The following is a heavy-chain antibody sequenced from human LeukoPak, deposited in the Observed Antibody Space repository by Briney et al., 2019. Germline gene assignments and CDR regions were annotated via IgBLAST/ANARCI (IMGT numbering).Heavy chain of an antibody. CDR1: GGSISSSSYY. J-gene: IGHJ4*02. CDR3: ARTRYYYNSRSYGAPYYFDY. D-gene: IGHD3-10*01. V-gene: IGHV4-39*01. CDR2: IYYSGST. Sequence: PSGTLSLTCTVSGGSISSSSYYWGWIRQPPGKGLEWIGSIYYSGSTYYNPSLKSRVTISVDTSKNQFSLKLSSVTAADTAVYYCARTRYYYNSRSYGAPYYFDYWGQGTLVTVSS.